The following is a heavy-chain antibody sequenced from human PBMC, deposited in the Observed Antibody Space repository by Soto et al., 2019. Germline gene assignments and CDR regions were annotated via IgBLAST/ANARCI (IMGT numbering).Heavy chain of an antibody. CDR1: GFTFSSYA. D-gene: IGHD6-13*01. CDR3: AYSSTPFDY. Sequence: GGSMGLSCAASGFTFSSYAMSWVLQAPGKGLEWVSAISGSGGSTYYADSVKGRFTISRDNSKNTLYLQMNSLRAEDTAVYYCAYSSTPFDYWGQGTLVTVSS. CDR2: ISGSGGST. V-gene: IGHV3-23*01. J-gene: IGHJ4*02.